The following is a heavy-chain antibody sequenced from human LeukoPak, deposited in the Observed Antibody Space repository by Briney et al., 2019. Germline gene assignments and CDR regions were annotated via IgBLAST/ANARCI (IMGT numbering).Heavy chain of an antibody. CDR2: INQDVSER. Sequence: PGGSLRLSCAASGFTFSTYWMSWVRQPPGKGLEWVANINQDVSERNYVDSVKGRFTISRDNAKNSLYLQMNSLRAEDTAVYYCTTTWIRRPRFDPWGQGTLVTVSS. V-gene: IGHV3-7*05. CDR1: GFTFSTYW. J-gene: IGHJ5*02. D-gene: IGHD5-12*01. CDR3: TTTWIRRPRFDP.